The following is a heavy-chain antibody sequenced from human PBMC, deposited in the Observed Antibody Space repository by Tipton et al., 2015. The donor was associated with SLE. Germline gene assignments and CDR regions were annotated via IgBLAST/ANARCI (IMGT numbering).Heavy chain of an antibody. J-gene: IGHJ4*02. Sequence: TLSLTCSVSGGSITSSNYYWNWIRQPAGKGLQWIGRIHSHGTTDYNLSLKSRVTLSIDTSKNHFSLKLSSVTAADTAVYYCATDKSASLDTFDIWGQGTLVTVSS. V-gene: IGHV4-61*02. CDR1: GGSITSSNYY. CDR3: ATDKSASLDTFDI. D-gene: IGHD5-18*01. CDR2: IHSHGTT.